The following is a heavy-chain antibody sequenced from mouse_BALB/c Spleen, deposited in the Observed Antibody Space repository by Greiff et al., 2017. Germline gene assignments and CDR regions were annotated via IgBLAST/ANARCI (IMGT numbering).Heavy chain of an antibody. CDR1: GYTFTSYF. CDR2: INPYNDGT. CDR3: ARGYGSSGAWFAY. D-gene: IGHD1-1*01. V-gene: IGHV1-14*01. Sequence: VQLQQSGPELVKPGASVKMSCKASGYTFTSYFMHWVKQKPGQGLEWIGYINPYNDGTKYNEKFKGKATLTSDKSSSTAYMELSSLTSEDSAVYYCARGYGSSGAWFAYWGQGTLVTVSA. J-gene: IGHJ3*01.